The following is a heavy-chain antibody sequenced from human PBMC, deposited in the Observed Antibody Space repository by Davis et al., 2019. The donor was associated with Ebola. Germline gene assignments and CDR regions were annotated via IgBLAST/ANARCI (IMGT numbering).Heavy chain of an antibody. CDR2: ISSSGSTI. J-gene: IGHJ4*02. Sequence: GESLKISCAVSGFNASANYMGWVRQAPGKGLEWVSYISSSGSTIYYADSVKGRFTISRDNAKNSLFLQMNSLRAEDTAVYYCVRTTYGAPEYWGQGTLVTVSS. V-gene: IGHV3-11*01. CDR1: GFNASANY. D-gene: IGHD4-17*01. CDR3: VRTTYGAPEY.